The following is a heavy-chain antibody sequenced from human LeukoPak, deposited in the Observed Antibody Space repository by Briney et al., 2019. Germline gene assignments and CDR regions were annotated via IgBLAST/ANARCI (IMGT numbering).Heavy chain of an antibody. CDR3: TSQLQLLTFFDY. Sequence: GGSLRLSCTASGFYFGDYSMNWVRQAPGKGLECVGFIRSEAYGGTTQYAASVKGRFTISRDDSKSIAYLQMNSLKTEDTAVYYCTSQLQLLTFFDYWGQGTLVTVSS. J-gene: IGHJ4*02. CDR1: GFYFGDYS. D-gene: IGHD6-13*01. CDR2: IRSEAYGGTT. V-gene: IGHV3-49*04.